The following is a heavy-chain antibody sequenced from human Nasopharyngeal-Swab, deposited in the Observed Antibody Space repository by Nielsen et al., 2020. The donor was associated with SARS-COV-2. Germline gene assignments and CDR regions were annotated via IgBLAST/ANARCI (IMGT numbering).Heavy chain of an antibody. CDR3: AKENWGGNMTYYYYYYMDV. Sequence: GESLKISCAASGFTFSNYAMSWVRQAPGKGLEWVSHITGTGGSTYYADSVKGRFTISRDNSKNTLYLQMNSLRAEDTAVYYCAKENWGGNMTYYYYYYMDVWGKGTTVTVSS. CDR1: GFTFSNYA. V-gene: IGHV3-23*01. D-gene: IGHD7-27*01. J-gene: IGHJ6*03. CDR2: ITGTGGST.